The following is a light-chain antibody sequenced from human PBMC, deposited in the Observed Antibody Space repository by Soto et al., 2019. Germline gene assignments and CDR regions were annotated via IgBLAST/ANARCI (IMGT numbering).Light chain of an antibody. CDR1: QSVLYSSNNKNY. J-gene: IGKJ1*01. Sequence: DIVVTQSPDSLAVSLGERATINCKSSQSVLYSSNNKNYLAWYQQKPGQPPKLLIYWASTRESGVPDRFSGRGSGTYFTLTISSLQAEDVAVYYCQQDSSPWTFGQGTKVEIK. CDR3: QQDSSPWT. V-gene: IGKV4-1*01. CDR2: WAS.